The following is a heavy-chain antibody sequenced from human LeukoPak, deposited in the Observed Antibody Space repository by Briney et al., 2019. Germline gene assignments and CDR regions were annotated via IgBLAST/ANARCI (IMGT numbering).Heavy chain of an antibody. CDR2: IYNTGAT. V-gene: IGHV3-23*05. Sequence: GGSLRLSCAASGFTFSSYAMSWVRQAPGKGLEWVSSIYNTGATHYAESVKGRFTISRDNSKNTLFLQMNSLRAEDMAVYYCARIEWERLGRAFDIWGQGTMVTVSS. D-gene: IGHD1-26*01. J-gene: IGHJ3*02. CDR3: ARIEWERLGRAFDI. CDR1: GFTFSSYA.